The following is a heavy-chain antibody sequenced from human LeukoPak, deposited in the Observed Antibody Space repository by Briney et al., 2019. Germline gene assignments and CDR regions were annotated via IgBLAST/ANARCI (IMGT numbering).Heavy chain of an antibody. CDR2: INHSGST. Sequence: SETLSLTCAVYGGSFSGYYWSWIRQPPGKGLEWIGEINHSGSTNYNPSLKSRVTISVDTSKNQFSLKLSSVTAADTAVYYCARGSRNVITMIGGQSQWVYYFDYWGQGTLVTVSS. D-gene: IGHD3-22*01. CDR3: ARGSRNVITMIGGQSQWVYYFDY. CDR1: GGSFSGYY. V-gene: IGHV4-34*01. J-gene: IGHJ4*02.